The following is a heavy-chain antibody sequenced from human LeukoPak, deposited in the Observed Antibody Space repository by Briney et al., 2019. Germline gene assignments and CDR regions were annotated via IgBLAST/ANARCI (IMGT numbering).Heavy chain of an antibody. Sequence: SVKVSCKASGGTFGSYAISWVRQAPGQGLEWMGGILPSFGATKYSQKFQDRVTITADVSTTTVYMDLTSLSSEDTALYCWARDGEGGYYFDYWGQGTLVTVSS. CDR1: GGTFGSYA. V-gene: IGHV1-69*01. J-gene: IGHJ4*02. D-gene: IGHD3-16*01. CDR2: ILPSFGAT. CDR3: ARDGEGGYYFDY.